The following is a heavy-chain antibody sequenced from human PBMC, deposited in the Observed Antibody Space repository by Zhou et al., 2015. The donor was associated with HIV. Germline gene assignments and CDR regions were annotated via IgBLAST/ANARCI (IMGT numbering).Heavy chain of an antibody. Sequence: QVQLVQSGAEVKKPGSSVKVSCKASGGTFSSYAISWVRQAPGQGLEWMGGIIPIFGTANYAQKFQGRVTITADESTSTAYMELSSLRSEDTAVYYCARGRGDPMGVVVPAAIMVPDPPYYYYYMDVWGKGTTVTVSS. CDR2: IIPIFGTA. V-gene: IGHV1-69*01. J-gene: IGHJ6*03. CDR3: ARGRGDPMGVVVPAAIMVPDPPYYYYYMDV. CDR1: GGTFSSYA. D-gene: IGHD2-2*01.